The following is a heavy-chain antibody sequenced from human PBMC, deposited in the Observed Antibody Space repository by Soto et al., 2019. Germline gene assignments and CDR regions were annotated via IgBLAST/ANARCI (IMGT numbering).Heavy chain of an antibody. CDR2: IFGDGNT. CDR3: AGDWNGDKYFDY. CDR1: EFNVTNGH. D-gene: IGHD1-1*01. Sequence: ELQLVESGGGLIQPGGSLRLACAASEFNVTNGHMKWVRQAPGKGLEWVSVIFGDGNTKYGDSVKGRFTISRDTSKNTVYLQMNSLRAEDTAVYYCAGDWNGDKYFDYWDQGTLVTVSS. V-gene: IGHV3-53*01. J-gene: IGHJ4*02.